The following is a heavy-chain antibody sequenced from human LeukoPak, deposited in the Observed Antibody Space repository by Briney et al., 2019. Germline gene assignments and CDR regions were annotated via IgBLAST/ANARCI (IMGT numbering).Heavy chain of an antibody. CDR1: GFTFSSYA. J-gene: IGHJ4*02. D-gene: IGHD1-26*01. CDR2: ISYDGSNK. Sequence: PGRSLRLSCAASGFTFSSYAMHWVRQAPGKGLEWVAVISYDGSNKYYADSVKGRFTISRDNSKNTLYLQMNSLRAEDTAVYYCARDLGVGAIRLILDYWGQGTLVTVSP. V-gene: IGHV3-30-3*01. CDR3: ARDLGVGAIRLILDY.